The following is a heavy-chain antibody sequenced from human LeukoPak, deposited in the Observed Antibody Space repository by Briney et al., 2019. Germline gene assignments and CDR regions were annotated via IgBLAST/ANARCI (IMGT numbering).Heavy chain of an antibody. D-gene: IGHD2-2*01. CDR1: GFTFDDYA. V-gene: IGHV3-9*01. CDR3: AHGAMYQLDY. J-gene: IGHJ4*02. Sequence: PGRSLRLSCAASGFTFDDYAMHWVRQAPGKGLEWVSGISWNSGSIGYADSVKGRFTISGDNSRNTLFLQMNSLRAEDTAVYYCAHGAMYQLDYWGQGTLVTVSS. CDR2: ISWNSGSI.